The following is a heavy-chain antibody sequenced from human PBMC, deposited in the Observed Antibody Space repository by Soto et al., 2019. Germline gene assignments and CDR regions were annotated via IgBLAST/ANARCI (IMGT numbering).Heavy chain of an antibody. Sequence: GESLKISCKGSGYSFTSYWISWVRQMPGKGLEWMGRIDPSDSYTNYSPSFQGHVTISADKSISTAYLQWSSLKASDTAMYYCASTRLMVSSSTSCSDSVCAFDIWGQGTMVTVSS. CDR1: GYSFTSYW. CDR2: IDPSDSYT. CDR3: ASTRLMVSSSTSCSDSVCAFDI. J-gene: IGHJ3*02. D-gene: IGHD2-2*01. V-gene: IGHV5-10-1*01.